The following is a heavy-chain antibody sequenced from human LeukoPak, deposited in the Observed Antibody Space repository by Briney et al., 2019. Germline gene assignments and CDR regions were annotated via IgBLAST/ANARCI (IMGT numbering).Heavy chain of an antibody. V-gene: IGHV1-2*02. D-gene: IGHD3-10*01. CDR1: GYTFTGYY. J-gene: IGHJ5*02. Sequence: EASVKVSCKASGYTFTGYYMHWVRQAPGQGLEWMGWINPNSGGTNYAQKFQGRVTMTRDTSISTAYMELSRLRSDDTAVYYCAREGLLWLGELLFNWFDPWGQGTLVTVSS. CDR3: AREGLLWLGELLFNWFDP. CDR2: INPNSGGT.